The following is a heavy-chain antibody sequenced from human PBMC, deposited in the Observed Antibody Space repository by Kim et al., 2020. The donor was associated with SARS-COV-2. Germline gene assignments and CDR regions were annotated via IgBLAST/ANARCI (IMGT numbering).Heavy chain of an antibody. CDR3: ARDGNAYTPFDY. V-gene: IGHV3-48*03. Sequence: YYADSVKGRFTISRDNAKNSLYLQMNSLRAEDTAVYYCARDGNAYTPFDYWGQGTLVTVSS. D-gene: IGHD1-1*01. J-gene: IGHJ4*02.